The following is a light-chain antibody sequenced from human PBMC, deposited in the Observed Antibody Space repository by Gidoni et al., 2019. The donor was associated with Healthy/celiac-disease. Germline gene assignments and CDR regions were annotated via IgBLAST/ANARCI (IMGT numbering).Light chain of an antibody. V-gene: IGKV3-15*01. J-gene: IGKJ2*01. CDR1: QSVSSN. CDR3: QQYNNWPPNT. Sequence: EIVIPQPPATLSVSPGERATLSCRPSQSVSSNLAWYQHKPGQAPRLLIYGASTRATGIPARFSGSGSGTEFTLTISSLQSEDFAVYYCQQYNNWPPNTFGQGTKLEIK. CDR2: GAS.